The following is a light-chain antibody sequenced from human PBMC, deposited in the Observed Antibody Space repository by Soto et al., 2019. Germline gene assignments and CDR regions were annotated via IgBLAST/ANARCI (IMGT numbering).Light chain of an antibody. J-gene: IGLJ2*01. Sequence: QSALTQPASVSGSPGQSITISCTGTSSDVGGYNYVSWYQQHPGKAPKLMIYDVSNRPSGVSNRFSGSKSGNTASLTISGLQAEDEADDYCSSYTSSSTLGVFGGGTKRTVL. CDR1: SSDVGGYNY. CDR3: SSYTSSSTLGV. V-gene: IGLV2-14*01. CDR2: DVS.